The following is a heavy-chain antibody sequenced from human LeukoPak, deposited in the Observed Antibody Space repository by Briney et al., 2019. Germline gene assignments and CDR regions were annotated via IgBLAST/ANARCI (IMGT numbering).Heavy chain of an antibody. V-gene: IGHV5-51*01. CDR1: GYSFTSYW. CDR3: ARPGEVGSTRPFDY. D-gene: IGHD1-26*01. Sequence: LGESLKISCKGSGYSFTSYWIGWVRQMPGKGLEWMGIIYPGDSDTRYSPSFQGQVTISVDKSIGTAYLQWSSLKASDTAIYYCARPGEVGSTRPFDYWGQGTLVTVSS. J-gene: IGHJ4*02. CDR2: IYPGDSDT.